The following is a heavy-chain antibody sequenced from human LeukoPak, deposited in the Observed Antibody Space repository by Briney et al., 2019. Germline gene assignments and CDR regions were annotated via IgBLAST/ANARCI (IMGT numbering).Heavy chain of an antibody. D-gene: IGHD2-15*01. CDR1: GGSISSSSYY. V-gene: IGHV4-39*01. J-gene: IGHJ4*02. CDR3: ARLILGYCSGGSCYSPGFVDY. CDR2: ISYSGET. Sequence: SETLSLTCTVSGGSISSSSYYWAWIRQPPGKGLEWIGNISYSGETYYNPSLKSRVTISVDTSKNQFSLKLSSVTAADTAVYYCARLILGYCSGGSCYSPGFVDYWGQGTLATVSS.